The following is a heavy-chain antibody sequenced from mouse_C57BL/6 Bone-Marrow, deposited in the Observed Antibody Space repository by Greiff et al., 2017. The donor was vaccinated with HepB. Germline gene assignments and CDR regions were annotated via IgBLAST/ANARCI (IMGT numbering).Heavy chain of an antibody. Sequence: QVHVKQPGAELVMPGASVKLSCKASGYTFTSYWMHWVKQRPGQGLEWIGEIDPSDSYTNYNQKFKGKSTLTVDKSSSTAYMQLSSLTSEDSAVYYCARWGETGTDYFDYWGQGTTLTVSS. CDR2: IDPSDSYT. J-gene: IGHJ2*01. CDR3: ARWGETGTDYFDY. D-gene: IGHD4-1*01. CDR1: GYTFTSYW. V-gene: IGHV1-69*01.